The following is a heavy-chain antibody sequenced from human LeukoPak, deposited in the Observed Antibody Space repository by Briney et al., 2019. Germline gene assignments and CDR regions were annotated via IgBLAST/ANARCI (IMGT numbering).Heavy chain of an antibody. V-gene: IGHV4-30-2*01. CDR2: IYHSGST. CDR1: GGSISSGGYY. CDR3: AREDVYLDV. Sequence: SETLSLTCTVSGGSISSGGYYWSWIRQPLGKGLEWIGYIYHSGSTYYNPSLKSRVTISVDRSKNQFSLKLSSVTAADTAVYYCAREDVYLDVWGKGTTVTVSS. J-gene: IGHJ6*03. D-gene: IGHD5-24*01.